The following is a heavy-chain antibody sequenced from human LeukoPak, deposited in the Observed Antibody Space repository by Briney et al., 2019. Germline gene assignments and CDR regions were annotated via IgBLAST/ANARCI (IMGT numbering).Heavy chain of an antibody. CDR1: GFTFSSSW. J-gene: IGHJ4*02. CDR3: ARGLSGVTGYTYGRGIDY. D-gene: IGHD5-18*01. Sequence: GGSLRLSCAASGFTFSSSWMSWVRQAPGKGLEWVANIKQDGSEKYYVDSVKGRFAISRDNTKTSLYLQMNSLRAEDTAVYYCARGLSGVTGYTYGRGIDYWGQGTLVTVSS. CDR2: IKQDGSEK. V-gene: IGHV3-7*01.